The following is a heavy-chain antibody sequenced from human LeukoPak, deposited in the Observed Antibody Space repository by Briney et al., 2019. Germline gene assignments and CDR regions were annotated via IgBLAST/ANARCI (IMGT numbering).Heavy chain of an antibody. CDR3: ARDGGGGYSYGYLDY. CDR2: IIPIFGTA. Sequence: SVKVSCKASGGTFSSYAISWVRQAPGQGLEWMGGIIPIFGTANYAQKFQGRVTITADESTSTAYTELSSLRSEDTAVYYCARDGGGGYSYGYLDYWGQGTLVTVSS. J-gene: IGHJ4*02. D-gene: IGHD5-18*01. CDR1: GGTFSSYA. V-gene: IGHV1-69*13.